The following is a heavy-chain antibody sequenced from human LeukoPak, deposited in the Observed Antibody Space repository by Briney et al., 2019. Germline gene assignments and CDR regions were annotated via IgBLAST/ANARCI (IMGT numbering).Heavy chain of an antibody. Sequence: SETLSHTCTVSGGSISSSSYYWGWIRQPPGKGLEWIGSIYYSGSTYYNPSLKSRVTISVDTSKNQFSLKLSSVTAADTAVYYCARRSNWGFYWFDPWGQGTLVTVSS. CDR3: ARRSNWGFYWFDP. V-gene: IGHV4-39*01. CDR1: GGSISSSSYY. J-gene: IGHJ5*02. D-gene: IGHD7-27*01. CDR2: IYYSGST.